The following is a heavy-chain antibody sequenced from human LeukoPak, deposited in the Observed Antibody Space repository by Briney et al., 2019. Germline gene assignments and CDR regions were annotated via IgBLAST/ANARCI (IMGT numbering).Heavy chain of an antibody. CDR3: ARSGGGRWYSNYYMDV. Sequence: SETLSLTCTVSGYSISSGYYWGWIRQPPGKGLEWIGSIYHSGSTYYNPSLKSRVTISVDTSKNQFSLKLSSVTAADTAVYYCARSGGGRWYSNYYMDVWGKGTTVTISS. V-gene: IGHV4-38-2*02. CDR1: GYSISSGYY. D-gene: IGHD6-13*01. J-gene: IGHJ6*03. CDR2: IYHSGST.